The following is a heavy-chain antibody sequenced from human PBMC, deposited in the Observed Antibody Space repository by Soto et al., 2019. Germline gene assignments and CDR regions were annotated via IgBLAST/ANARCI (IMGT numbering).Heavy chain of an antibody. D-gene: IGHD2-2*02. CDR2: INHSGST. CDR1: VGSFSGYY. Sequence: SETLSLTCAFYVGSFSGYYWSCIRHPPGKWLEWIGEINHSGSTNYNPSLKSRVTISVDTSKNQFSLKLSSVTAADTAVYYCARRVVPAAISRTNANFEYWGQGTLVNVS. V-gene: IGHV4-34*01. CDR3: ARRVVPAAISRTNANFEY. J-gene: IGHJ4*02.